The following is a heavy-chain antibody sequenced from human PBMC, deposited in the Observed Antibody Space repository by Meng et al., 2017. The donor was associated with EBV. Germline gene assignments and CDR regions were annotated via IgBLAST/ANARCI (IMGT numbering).Heavy chain of an antibody. J-gene: IGHJ4*02. CDR3: ASESGRGYTPDY. V-gene: IGHV1-69*01. CDR2: FLPTLGAP. CDR1: GGPFRNYA. D-gene: IGHD3-10*01. Sequence: QVQLVQSAAEVKKPGSSVKVSCKTSGGPFRNYAISWVRQAPGQGLEWLGGFLPTLGAPNYAQKFHGRVSITADESTSTHYMDLSSLRSEDMAVYYCASESGRGYTPDYWGQGTLVTVSS.